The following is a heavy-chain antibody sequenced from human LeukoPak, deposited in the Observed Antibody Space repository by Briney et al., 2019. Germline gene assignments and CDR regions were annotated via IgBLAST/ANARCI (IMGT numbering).Heavy chain of an antibody. CDR3: ARANRELHDAFDI. J-gene: IGHJ3*02. D-gene: IGHD1-26*01. Sequence: GGSLRLSCAASGFTYSSYSMNWVRQAPGKGLEWVSYISSSSSTIYYADSVKGRFTISRDNAKNSLYLQMNSLRAKDTAVYYCARANRELHDAFDIWGQGTMVTVSS. CDR2: ISSSSSTI. V-gene: IGHV3-48*04. CDR1: GFTYSSYS.